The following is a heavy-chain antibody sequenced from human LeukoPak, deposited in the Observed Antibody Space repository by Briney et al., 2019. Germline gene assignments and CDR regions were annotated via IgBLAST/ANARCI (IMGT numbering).Heavy chain of an antibody. CDR3: ARVTRYYGSGTFDY. CDR1: GYTFTGYY. J-gene: IGHJ4*02. CDR2: INPNNGGT. Sequence: ASVKVSCKASGYTFTGYYMHWVRQAPGQGLEWMGRINPNNGGTNYAQKFQGRVTMTGDTSISTAYMELSSLRSEDTAVYYCARVTRYYGSGTFDYWGQGTLVTVSS. D-gene: IGHD3-10*01. V-gene: IGHV1-2*06.